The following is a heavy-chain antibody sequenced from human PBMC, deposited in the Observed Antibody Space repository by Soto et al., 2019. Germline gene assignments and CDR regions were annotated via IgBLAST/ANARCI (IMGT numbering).Heavy chain of an antibody. J-gene: IGHJ4*02. Sequence: SETLSLTCAVYGGSFSGYYWSWIRQPPGKGLEWIGEINHSGSTNYNPSLKSRVTIPVDTSKNQFSLKLSSVTAADTAVYYCARAAMTTVVPLDYWGQGTLVTVSS. CDR3: ARAAMTTVVPLDY. CDR2: INHSGST. D-gene: IGHD4-17*01. CDR1: GGSFSGYY. V-gene: IGHV4-34*01.